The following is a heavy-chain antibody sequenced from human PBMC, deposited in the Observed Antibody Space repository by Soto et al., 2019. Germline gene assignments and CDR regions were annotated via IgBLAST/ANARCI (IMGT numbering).Heavy chain of an antibody. V-gene: IGHV3-21*01. D-gene: IGHD3-22*01. CDR3: ARDAIENYYYYYGMDV. CDR1: GLTFSSYS. CDR2: ISSRSSDI. Sequence: PGGSLRLSCAASGLTFSSYSMNWVRQAPGKRLEWVSSISSRSSDIYYADSVKGRFTISRDNAKKSLYLQMNSLRAEDTAVYYCARDAIENYYYYYGMDVWGQGTTVTVSS. J-gene: IGHJ6*02.